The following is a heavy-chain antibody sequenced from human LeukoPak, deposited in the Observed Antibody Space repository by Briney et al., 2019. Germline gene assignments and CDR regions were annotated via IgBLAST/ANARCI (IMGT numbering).Heavy chain of an antibody. V-gene: IGHV4-59*12. Sequence: SETLSLTCTVSGGSISSYYWSWIRQPPGKGLEWIGYIYYSGSTNYNPSLKSRVTISVDTSKNQFSLKLSSVTAADTAVYYCARGRSYYGSGSYYIFWGQGTLVTVSS. D-gene: IGHD3-10*01. CDR3: ARGRSYYGSGSYYIF. CDR1: GGSISSYY. J-gene: IGHJ4*02. CDR2: IYYSGST.